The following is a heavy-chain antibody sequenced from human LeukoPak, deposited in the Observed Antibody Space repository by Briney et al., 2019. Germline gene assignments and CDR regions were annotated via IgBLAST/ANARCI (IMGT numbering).Heavy chain of an antibody. CDR2: INHSGST. CDR1: GGSFSGYY. CDR3: ARVEYCSSTSCYAGYDNWFDP. D-gene: IGHD2-2*01. Sequence: SETLSLTCAVYGGSFSGYYWSWIRQPPGKGLEWIGEINHSGSTNYNPSLKSRVTISVDTSKNQFSLKLSSVTAADTAVYYCARVEYCSSTSCYAGYDNWFDPWGQGTLVTVSS. J-gene: IGHJ5*02. V-gene: IGHV4-34*01.